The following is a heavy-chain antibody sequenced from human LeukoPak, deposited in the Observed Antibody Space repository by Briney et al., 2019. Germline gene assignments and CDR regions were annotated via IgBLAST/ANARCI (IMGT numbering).Heavy chain of an antibody. J-gene: IGHJ4*02. CDR2: ISPSGGST. CDR3: ARDLGLVDSSGWYVD. CDR1: GYTFTSNY. Sequence: ASVKVSCKAFGYTFTSNYMHWVRQAPGQGPEWMGVISPSGGSTTYAQKFQGRVTITADKSTSTAYMELSSLRSEDTAVYYCARDLGLVDSSGWYVDWGQGTLVTVSS. D-gene: IGHD6-19*01. V-gene: IGHV1-46*01.